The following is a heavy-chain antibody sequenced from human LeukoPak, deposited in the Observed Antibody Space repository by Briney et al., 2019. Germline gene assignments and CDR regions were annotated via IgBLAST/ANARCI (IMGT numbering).Heavy chain of an antibody. CDR3: ARENCSSTSCYARWFDP. J-gene: IGHJ5*02. CDR2: IFYSGNT. Sequence: PSETLSLTCTVSGGSISCGDYYWSWIRQPPGKGLKWIGYIFYSGNTYYNPSLKSRVPISVDTSKNRFSLKLSSVTAADTAVYYCARENCSSTSCYARWFDPWGQGTLVTVSS. D-gene: IGHD2-2*01. CDR1: GGSISCGDYY. V-gene: IGHV4-30-4*02.